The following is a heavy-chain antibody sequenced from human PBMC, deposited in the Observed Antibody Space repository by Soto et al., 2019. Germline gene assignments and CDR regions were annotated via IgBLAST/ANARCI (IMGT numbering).Heavy chain of an antibody. CDR2: IYYSGST. D-gene: IGHD1-26*01. J-gene: IGHJ4*02. CDR1: GGSVSSGSYY. V-gene: IGHV4-61*01. CDR3: ASIGVGATLDY. Sequence: SETLSLTCTVSGGSVSSGSYYWSWIRQPPGKGLEWIGYIYYSGSTNYNPSLKSRVTISVDTSKNQFSLKLSSVTAADTAVYYCASIGVGATLDYWGQGTLVTVSS.